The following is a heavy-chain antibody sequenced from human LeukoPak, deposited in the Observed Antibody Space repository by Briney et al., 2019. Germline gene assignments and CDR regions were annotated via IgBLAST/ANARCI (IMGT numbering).Heavy chain of an antibody. D-gene: IGHD6-19*01. CDR2: IYYSGST. CDR3: ARDRGVAVAGTRTSGFDY. Sequence: SETLSLTCTVSGGSISNYYWSWIRQPPGKGLEWIGFIYYSGSTNYIPSLKSRVTMSIDTSKNQFSLKLTSVTPEDTAVYYCARDRGVAVAGTRTSGFDYWGQGTLVTVSS. CDR1: GGSISNYY. V-gene: IGHV4-59*12. J-gene: IGHJ4*02.